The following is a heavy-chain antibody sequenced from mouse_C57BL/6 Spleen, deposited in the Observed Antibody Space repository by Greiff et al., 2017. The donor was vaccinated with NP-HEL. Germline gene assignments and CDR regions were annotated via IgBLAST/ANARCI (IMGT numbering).Heavy chain of an antibody. Sequence: QVQLQQPGAELVKPGASVKLSCKASGYTFTSYWMQWVKQRPGQGLEWIGEIDPSDSYTNYNQKFKGEATLTVDTSSSTAYMQLSSLTSEDSAVYYCARDYGSSYAYWGQGTLVTVSA. J-gene: IGHJ3*01. V-gene: IGHV1-50*01. CDR3: ARDYGSSYAY. CDR1: GYTFTSYW. CDR2: IDPSDSYT. D-gene: IGHD1-1*01.